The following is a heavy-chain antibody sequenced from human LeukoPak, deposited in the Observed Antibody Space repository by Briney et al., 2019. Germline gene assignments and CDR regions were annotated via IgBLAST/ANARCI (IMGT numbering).Heavy chain of an antibody. CDR2: INPNSGGT. V-gene: IGHV1-2*02. CDR1: GYTFTGYY. Sequence: ASVKASCKASGYTFTGYYMHWVRQAPGQGLEWMGWINPNSGGTHYAQKFQGRVTMTRDTPISTAYMDLSRLTSDDTAVYYCARDGGRGWEFDYWGQGTLATVSS. J-gene: IGHJ4*02. CDR3: ARDGGRGWEFDY. D-gene: IGHD6-19*01.